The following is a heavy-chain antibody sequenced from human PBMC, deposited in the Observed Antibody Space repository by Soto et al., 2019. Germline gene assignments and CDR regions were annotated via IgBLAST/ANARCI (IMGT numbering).Heavy chain of an antibody. D-gene: IGHD6-19*01. CDR3: VRMKPNLAVAEYPFDI. CDR1: GDSVSSNSGT. CDR2: TYYRSKRYN. Sequence: PSQTLSLTCAISGDSVSSNSGTWNWIRQSPSRGLEWLGRTYYRSKRYNDYAVSVKGRITISPDTSKNQFSLQLNAVTPDDTAVYFCVRMKPNLAVAEYPFDIWGQGTMVTVSS. V-gene: IGHV6-1*01. J-gene: IGHJ3*02.